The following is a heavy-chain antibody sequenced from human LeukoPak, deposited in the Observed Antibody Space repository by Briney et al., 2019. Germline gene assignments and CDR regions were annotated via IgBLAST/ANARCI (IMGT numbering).Heavy chain of an antibody. CDR3: AKAPSITMVRGGYYFDY. Sequence: GSLRLSCAASGFTFSSYAMSWVRQAPGKGLEWVSAISGSGGSTYYADSVKGRFTISRDNSKNTLYLQMNSLRAEDTAVYYCAKAPSITMVRGGYYFDYWGQGTLVTVSS. D-gene: IGHD3-10*01. J-gene: IGHJ4*02. CDR1: GFTFSSYA. V-gene: IGHV3-23*01. CDR2: ISGSGGST.